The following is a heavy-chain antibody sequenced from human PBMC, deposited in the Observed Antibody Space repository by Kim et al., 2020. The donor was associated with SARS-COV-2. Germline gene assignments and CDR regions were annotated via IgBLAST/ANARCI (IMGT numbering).Heavy chain of an antibody. CDR2: ISGSGGST. V-gene: IGHV3-23*01. Sequence: GGSLRLSCAASGFTFSSYAMSWVRQAPGKGLEWVSAISGSGGSTYYADSVKGRFTISRDNSKNTLYLQMNSLRAEDTAVYYCAKESQRDWGNLVTAISWGQGTLVTVSS. J-gene: IGHJ4*02. CDR1: GFTFSSYA. CDR3: AKESQRDWGNLVTAIS. D-gene: IGHD2-21*02.